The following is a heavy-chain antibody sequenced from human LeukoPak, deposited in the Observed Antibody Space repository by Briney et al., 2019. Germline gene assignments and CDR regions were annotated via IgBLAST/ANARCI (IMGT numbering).Heavy chain of an antibody. Sequence: GGSLRLSCAASGFTFSTYAMTWVRQAPGKGLEWVSGISSGGGSAYYADSVKGRSTISRDNSKNTLFLQMSSLRAGDTALYYCARDLENRAAGGTCVHWGQGTLVTVSS. CDR2: ISSGGGSA. D-gene: IGHD6-13*01. V-gene: IGHV3-23*01. CDR1: GFTFSTYA. J-gene: IGHJ4*02. CDR3: ARDLENRAAGGTCVH.